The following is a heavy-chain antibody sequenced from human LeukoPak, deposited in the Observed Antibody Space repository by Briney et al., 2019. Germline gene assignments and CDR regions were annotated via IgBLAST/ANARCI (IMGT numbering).Heavy chain of an antibody. CDR3: ASQYYYDSSGYINWFDP. CDR1: GFTFSSYW. D-gene: IGHD3-22*01. Sequence: GGSLRLSCAASGFTFSSYWMHWVRQAPGKGLVWVSRINSDGSSTSYADSVKGRFTISRDNAKNTLYLQMNSLRAEDTAVYYCASQYYYDSSGYINWFDPWGQETLVTVSS. V-gene: IGHV3-74*01. J-gene: IGHJ5*02. CDR2: INSDGSST.